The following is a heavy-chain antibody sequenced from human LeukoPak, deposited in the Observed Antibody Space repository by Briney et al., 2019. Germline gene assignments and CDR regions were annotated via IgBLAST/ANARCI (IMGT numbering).Heavy chain of an antibody. CDR2: IYSGGST. Sequence: GGSLRLSCAASGFTVSSNYMSWVRQAPGKGLEWVSVIYSGGSTYYADSVKGRFTISRDNSKNTLYLQMNSLRAEDTAVYYCAREGGNYDFWSGQKQGAFDIWGQGTMVTVSS. V-gene: IGHV3-53*01. CDR1: GFTVSSNY. CDR3: AREGGNYDFWSGQKQGAFDI. D-gene: IGHD3-3*01. J-gene: IGHJ3*02.